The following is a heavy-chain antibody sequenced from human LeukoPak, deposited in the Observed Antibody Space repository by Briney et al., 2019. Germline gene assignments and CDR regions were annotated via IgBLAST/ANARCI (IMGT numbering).Heavy chain of an antibody. V-gene: IGHV1-2*02. J-gene: IGHJ4*02. CDR1: GYTFTGYY. CDR2: INPNSGGT. D-gene: IGHD3-10*01. CDR3: AREDGSGSYYPRFDY. Sequence: ASVKVSCKASGYTFTGYYMHWVRQAPGQGLEWMGWINPNSGGTNYAQKFQGRVTMTRDTSISTAYMELSRLRCDDTAVYYCAREDGSGSYYPRFDYWGQGTLVTVSS.